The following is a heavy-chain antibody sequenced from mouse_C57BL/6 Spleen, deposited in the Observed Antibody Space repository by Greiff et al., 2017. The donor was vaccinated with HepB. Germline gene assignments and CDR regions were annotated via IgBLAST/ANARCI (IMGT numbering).Heavy chain of an antibody. CDR1: GFSLTSYG. J-gene: IGHJ3*01. CDR3: ASYDGYYGWFAY. D-gene: IGHD2-3*01. V-gene: IGHV2-2*01. Sequence: QVQLQQSGPGLVQPSQSLSITCTVSGFSLTSYGVHWVRQSPGKGLEWLGVIWSGGSTDYNAAFISRLSISKDNSKSKVFFKMNSLQADDTAIYYCASYDGYYGWFAYWGQGTLVTVSA. CDR2: IWSGGST.